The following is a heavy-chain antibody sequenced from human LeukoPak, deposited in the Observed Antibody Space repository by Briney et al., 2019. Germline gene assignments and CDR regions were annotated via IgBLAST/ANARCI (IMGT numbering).Heavy chain of an antibody. Sequence: VASVKVSCKASGYAFTSYGISWVRQAPRQELEWMGWISAYNGNTNYAQKLQGRVTMTTDTSTSTAYMELRSLRSDDIAQYYCAREDSGAPCNSWGQGTLVTVSS. J-gene: IGHJ4*02. CDR3: AREDSGAPCNS. D-gene: IGHD4-17*01. CDR2: ISAYNGNT. CDR1: GYAFTSYG. V-gene: IGHV1-18*03.